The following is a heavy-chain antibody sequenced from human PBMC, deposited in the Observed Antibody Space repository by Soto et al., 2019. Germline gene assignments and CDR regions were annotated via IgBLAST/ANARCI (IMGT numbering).Heavy chain of an antibody. V-gene: IGHV1-2*04. CDR1: GYTFTGYY. CDR2: INPNSGGT. CDR3: ARDFSIIAAAGNFFFDY. D-gene: IGHD6-13*01. Sequence: ASVKVSCKASGYTFTGYYMHWVRQAPGQGLEWMGWINPNSGGTNYAQKFQGWVTMTRDTSISTAYMELSRLRSDDTAVYYCARDFSIIAAAGNFFFDYCGKGTLVTVSS. J-gene: IGHJ4*02.